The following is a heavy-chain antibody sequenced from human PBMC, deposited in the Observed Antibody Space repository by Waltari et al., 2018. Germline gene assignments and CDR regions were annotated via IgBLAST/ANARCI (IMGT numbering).Heavy chain of an antibody. Sequence: QVQLVESGGGVVQPGMSLRLSCAASGFPFSFYGMHWVRQAPGKGLEWVATKWYDGSNKYYGESVKGRLTVSRDNSKNTLFLQMDSLRAEDTAVYYCARGGPDNQESLDIWGRGTMVTVSS. CDR3: ARGGPDNQESLDI. V-gene: IGHV3-33*01. J-gene: IGHJ3*02. CDR2: KWYDGSNK. CDR1: GFPFSFYG.